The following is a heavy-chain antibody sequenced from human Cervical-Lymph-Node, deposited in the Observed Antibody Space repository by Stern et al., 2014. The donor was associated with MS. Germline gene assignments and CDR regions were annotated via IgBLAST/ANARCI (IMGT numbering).Heavy chain of an antibody. CDR3: ARESAFGGSPHQSPYFFDS. J-gene: IGHJ4*02. CDR1: GGTFRNYA. CDR2: IVPGFVES. D-gene: IGHD1-26*01. V-gene: IGHV1-69*01. Sequence: QVQLVQSGAEVKRPGSSVKVSCKASGGTFRNYAFSLVRQAPGQGLEWMGGIVPGFVESSAPQKFQGRVAITADESTSTADMELSSLKSEDTAVYYCARESAFGGSPHQSPYFFDSWGQGTLVTVSS.